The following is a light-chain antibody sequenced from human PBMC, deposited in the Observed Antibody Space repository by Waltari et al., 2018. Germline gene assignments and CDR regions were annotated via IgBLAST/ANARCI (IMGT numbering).Light chain of an antibody. CDR1: QSVLYSSNNKNY. CDR3: QQYYSTPQT. CDR2: WAS. V-gene: IGKV4-1*01. J-gene: IGKJ1*01. Sequence: DIVMTPSPDSLAVSLGERAAINRRSSQSVLYSSNNKNYLAWYQQKPGQPPKLLIYWASTRQFGVPDRFSGSGSGTDFTLTISSLQAEDVAVYYCQQYYSTPQTFGQGTKVEIK.